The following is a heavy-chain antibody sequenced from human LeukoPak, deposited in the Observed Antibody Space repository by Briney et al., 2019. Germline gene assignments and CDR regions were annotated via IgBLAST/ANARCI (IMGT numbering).Heavy chain of an antibody. J-gene: IGHJ4*02. Sequence: PSETLSLTCAVYGGSFSGYYWSWIRQPPGKGLEWIGEINHSGSTNYNPSLKSRVTISVDTSKNQFSLKLSSVTAADTAVYYCARRDIVVVPAAIYDYWGQGTLVTVSS. V-gene: IGHV4-34*01. CDR2: INHSGST. D-gene: IGHD2-2*01. CDR1: GGSFSGYY. CDR3: ARRDIVVVPAAIYDY.